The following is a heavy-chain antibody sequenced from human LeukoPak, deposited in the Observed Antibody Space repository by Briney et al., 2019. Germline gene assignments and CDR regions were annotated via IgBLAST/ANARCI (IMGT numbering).Heavy chain of an antibody. CDR1: GFTFSSYA. Sequence: GGSLRLSCAASGFTFSSYAMSWVRQAPGKGLEWVSAISGSGGSTYYADYVKGRFTISRDSAKNSLYLQMNSLRAEDTAVYYCAREGIAAAYDYWGQGTLVTVSS. J-gene: IGHJ4*02. V-gene: IGHV3-23*01. CDR2: ISGSGGST. CDR3: AREGIAAAYDY. D-gene: IGHD6-13*01.